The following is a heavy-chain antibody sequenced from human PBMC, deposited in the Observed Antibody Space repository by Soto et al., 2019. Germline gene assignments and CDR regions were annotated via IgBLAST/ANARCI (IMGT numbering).Heavy chain of an antibody. Sequence: SETLSLTCAVYGGSFSGYYWSWIRQPPGKGLEWIGEINHSGSTNYNPSLKSRVTISVDTSKNQFALKLSSVTAADTAVYYCARAGVITMVRGVIITGYFDYWGQGTLVTVSS. CDR1: GGSFSGYY. V-gene: IGHV4-34*01. D-gene: IGHD3-10*01. CDR2: INHSGST. J-gene: IGHJ4*02. CDR3: ARAGVITMVRGVIITGYFDY.